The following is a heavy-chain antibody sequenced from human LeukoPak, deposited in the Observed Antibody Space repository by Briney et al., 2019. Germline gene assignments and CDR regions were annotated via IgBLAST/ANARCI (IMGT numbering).Heavy chain of an antibody. CDR3: ARGRNYSSSRCYFDY. CDR2: IKQDESEK. J-gene: IGHJ4*02. Sequence: GGSLRLSCAASGFTFSGYWMSWVRQAPGKGLEWVANIKQDESEKYYVDSVRGRFTISRDNAKNSLYLKMNSLRAEDTAVYYCARGRNYSSSRCYFDYWGQGTLVTVSS. CDR1: GFTFSGYW. V-gene: IGHV3-7*01. D-gene: IGHD2-2*01.